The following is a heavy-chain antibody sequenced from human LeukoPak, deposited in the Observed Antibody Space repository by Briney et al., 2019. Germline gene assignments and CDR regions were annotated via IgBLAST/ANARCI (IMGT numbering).Heavy chain of an antibody. CDR1: GFTFSSYS. V-gene: IGHV3-21*01. D-gene: IGHD4-17*01. CDR2: ISSSSSYI. J-gene: IGHJ4*02. Sequence: GGSLRLSCAASGFTFSSYSMNWVRQAPGKGLEWVSSISSSSSYIYYADSVKGRFTISRDNTKNSLYLQMNSLRAEDTAVYYCARDWTDDYGDPVVAYWGQGTLVTVSS. CDR3: ARDWTDDYGDPVVAY.